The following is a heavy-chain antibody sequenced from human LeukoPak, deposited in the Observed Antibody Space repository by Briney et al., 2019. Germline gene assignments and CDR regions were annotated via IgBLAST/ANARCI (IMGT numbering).Heavy chain of an antibody. V-gene: IGHV3-15*01. D-gene: IGHD2-15*01. CDR2: IKGKTDGGTT. CDR1: GFTFTNAW. J-gene: IGHJ5*02. CDR3: ATRYGGSSYT. Sequence: TGGSLRLSCAASGFTFTNAWMNWVRQAPGKGLEWIGRIKGKTDGGTTDYAAPVKGRFSISRDDSIHTLYLQMNSLTTEDTAVYYCATRYGGSSYTLGQGTLVTVSS.